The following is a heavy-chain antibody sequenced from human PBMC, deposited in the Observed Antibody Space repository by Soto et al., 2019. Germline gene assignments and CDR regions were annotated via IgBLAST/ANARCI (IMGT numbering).Heavy chain of an antibody. V-gene: IGHV4-59*01. D-gene: IGHD2-15*01. J-gene: IGHJ5*02. CDR2: IYDDGSA. CDR3: ARDKYCSGGSCRKNWFDP. CDR1: GGSISSSY. Sequence: SSETLSLTCTVSGGSISSSYCSWIRQPPGKGLEWLAYIYDDGSANYNPSLKSRATISLDMSKNQFSLKLTSVTAADTAVYYCARDKYCSGGSCRKNWFDPWGQGTLVTVSS.